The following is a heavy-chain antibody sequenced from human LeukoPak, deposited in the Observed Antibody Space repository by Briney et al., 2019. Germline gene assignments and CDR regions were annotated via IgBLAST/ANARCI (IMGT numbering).Heavy chain of an antibody. CDR1: GFTFSSYS. CDR2: ISSSSSYI. D-gene: IGHD3-3*02. CDR3: ARGSPALVAYYYGMDV. V-gene: IGHV3-21*01. Sequence: GGSLRLPCAASGFTFSSYSMNWVRQAPGKGLEWVSSISSSSSYIYYADSVKGRFTISRDNAKNSLYLQMNSLRAEDTAVYYCARGSPALVAYYYGMDVWGQGTTVTVSS. J-gene: IGHJ6*02.